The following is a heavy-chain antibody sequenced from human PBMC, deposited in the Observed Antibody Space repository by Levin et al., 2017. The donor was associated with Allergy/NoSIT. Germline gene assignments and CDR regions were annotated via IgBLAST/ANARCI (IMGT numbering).Heavy chain of an antibody. CDR1: GGPISDYY. CDR3: ARAGIKCRGGSCDDLPLDY. V-gene: IGHV4-59*13. CDR2: ISYTGTS. D-gene: IGHD2-15*01. J-gene: IGHJ4*02. Sequence: SCTVSGGPISDYYWSWIRQPPGKGLECIGFISYTGTSNYNPSLKSRVSISVDTSKNQFSLRLRSVTTADTAVYYCARAGIKCRGGSCDDLPLDYWGQGTLVSVSS.